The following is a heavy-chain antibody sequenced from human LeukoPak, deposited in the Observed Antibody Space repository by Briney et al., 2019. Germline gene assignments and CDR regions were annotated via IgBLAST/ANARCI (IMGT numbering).Heavy chain of an antibody. CDR3: ARDRPSSI. J-gene: IGHJ3*02. Sequence: SETLSLTCAVYGGSFSGYYWTWIRQPPGKGLEWIGEINHSGSTNYNPSLKSRVTISVDTSKNQFSLKLSSVTAADTAVYYCARDRPSSIWGQGTMVTVSS. CDR1: GGSFSGYY. V-gene: IGHV4-34*01. CDR2: INHSGST.